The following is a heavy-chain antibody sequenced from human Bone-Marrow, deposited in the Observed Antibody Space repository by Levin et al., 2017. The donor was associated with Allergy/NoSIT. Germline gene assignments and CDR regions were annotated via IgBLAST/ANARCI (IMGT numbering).Heavy chain of an antibody. CDR3: ARLGTTFGTFLTEYYHGLDV. CDR1: GFDFSTFH. V-gene: IGHV3-21*06. J-gene: IGHJ6*02. CDR2: ISGSSSYI. D-gene: IGHD3-3*01. Sequence: GGSLRLSCAASGFDFSTFHIHWVRQAPGKGLEWVSSISGSSSYIYYAESVRGRFTISRDNAKNSLYLQLTGLRAEDTAVYYCARLGTTFGTFLTEYYHGLDVWGQGTTVNVSS.